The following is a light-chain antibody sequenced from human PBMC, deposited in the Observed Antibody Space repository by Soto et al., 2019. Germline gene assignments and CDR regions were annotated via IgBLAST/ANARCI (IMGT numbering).Light chain of an antibody. Sequence: DIQMTQSPSSLYASVGDRVTITCRASQSISSYLNWYQQKPGKAPKLLIYAASSLQSGVPSRFSGSGSGTDFTLTISRLQAEDFATYYCQQSDSTPYTFGQGTKLEIK. CDR1: QSISSY. V-gene: IGKV1-39*01. J-gene: IGKJ2*01. CDR2: AAS. CDR3: QQSDSTPYT.